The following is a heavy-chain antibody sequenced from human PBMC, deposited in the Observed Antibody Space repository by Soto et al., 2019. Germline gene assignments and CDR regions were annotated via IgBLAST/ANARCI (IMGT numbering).Heavy chain of an antibody. CDR2: ISGTGSTI. CDR1: GFSFSDYY. V-gene: IGHV3-11*01. CDR3: ARVGYCSTNSCYGDY. J-gene: IGHJ4*02. Sequence: QVHLVESGGGLVKPGGSLRLSCAASGFSFSDYYMSWIRQAPGKGLEWVSYISGTGSTIYYAESVKGRFTISRDNAKNSLYVQMNSLRAEDTAVYYCARVGYCSTNSCYGDYWGQGTLVTVSS. D-gene: IGHD2-2*01.